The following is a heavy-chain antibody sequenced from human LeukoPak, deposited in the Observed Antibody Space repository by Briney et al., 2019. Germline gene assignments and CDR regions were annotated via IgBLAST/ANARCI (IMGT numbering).Heavy chain of an antibody. CDR2: IYYSGST. CDR3: ARGHSPVTTPLDYWYFDL. D-gene: IGHD4-17*01. Sequence: SETLSLTCTVSGGSISSYYWSWIRQPPGKGLEWMGYIYYSGSTNYNPSLKSRVTISVDTSKNHFSLKLSSVTAADTAVYYCARGHSPVTTPLDYWYFDLWGRGTLVTVSS. J-gene: IGHJ2*01. V-gene: IGHV4-59*01. CDR1: GGSISSYY.